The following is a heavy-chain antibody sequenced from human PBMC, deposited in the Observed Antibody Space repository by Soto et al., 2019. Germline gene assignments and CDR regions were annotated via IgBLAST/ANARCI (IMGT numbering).Heavy chain of an antibody. CDR3: ARGGNIVMMLAAPFDF. CDR1: GGSLIDYY. J-gene: IGHJ4*02. Sequence: QVQLDQWGAGLLKPSETLSLTCGVSGGSLIDYYWSWIRQTPGKGLEWIGEINHRGTINYNPSLRSRGTMSRDTSKNQFSLRLDSVSAADTAIYYCARGGNIVMMLAAPFDFWGQGTLVTVSS. V-gene: IGHV4-34*01. D-gene: IGHD2-15*01. CDR2: INHRGTI.